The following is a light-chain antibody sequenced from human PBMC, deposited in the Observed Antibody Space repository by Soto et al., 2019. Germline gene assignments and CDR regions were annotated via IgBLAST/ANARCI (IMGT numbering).Light chain of an antibody. Sequence: EIVLTQSPATLSLSPGERATLSCRASQSVSSYFAWYQQKPGQAPRLLIYDASNRATGIPARFSGSGSGTDFTLTISSLEPEDFAGYYCQQRGNWPLTFGQGTKVEIK. CDR3: QQRGNWPLT. V-gene: IGKV3-11*01. J-gene: IGKJ1*01. CDR2: DAS. CDR1: QSVSSY.